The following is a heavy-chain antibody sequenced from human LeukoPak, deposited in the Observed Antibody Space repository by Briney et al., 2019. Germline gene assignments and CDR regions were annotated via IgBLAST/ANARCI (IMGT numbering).Heavy chain of an antibody. D-gene: IGHD1-26*01. J-gene: IGHJ4*02. V-gene: IGHV1-2*02. Sequence: ASVKVSCKASGYTFTAYYMHWVRQAPGQGLEWMGWINPNSGGTNYAQKFQGRVTMTRDTSISTAYMELSRLRSDDTAVYYCARDRGGATRRGFDYWGQGTLVTVSS. CDR1: GYTFTAYY. CDR3: ARDRGGATRRGFDY. CDR2: INPNSGGT.